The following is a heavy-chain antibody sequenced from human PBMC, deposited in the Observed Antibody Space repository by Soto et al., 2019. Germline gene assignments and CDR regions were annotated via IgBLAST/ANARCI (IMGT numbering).Heavy chain of an antibody. V-gene: IGHV1-69*02. Sequence: QVQLVQSGAEVKKPGSSVKVSCKASGGTFSSYTISWVRQAPGQGVEWMGRINPILGIANYAQKFQGRVTITADKAPKKTHMEPSSLRTEDTDENYCARGRRRYDGGIDYWGQGTLVTVSS. J-gene: IGHJ4*02. CDR3: ARGRRRYDGGIDY. CDR1: GGTFSSYT. D-gene: IGHD5-12*01. CDR2: INPILGIA.